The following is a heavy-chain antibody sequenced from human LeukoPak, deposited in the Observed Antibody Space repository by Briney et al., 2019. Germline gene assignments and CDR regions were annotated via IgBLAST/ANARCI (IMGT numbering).Heavy chain of an antibody. CDR3: ARWHSGSYFDY. V-gene: IGHV4-59*01. CDR2: IYSSGGT. D-gene: IGHD1-26*01. J-gene: IGHJ4*02. Sequence: SETLSLTCLVSGGSISSYHWSWIRQPPGKGLEWIGYIYSSGGTNYNPSLKSRVTISVDTSKNQVSLNLRSVTAADTAVYYCARWHSGSYFDYWGQGTLVTVSS. CDR1: GGSISSYH.